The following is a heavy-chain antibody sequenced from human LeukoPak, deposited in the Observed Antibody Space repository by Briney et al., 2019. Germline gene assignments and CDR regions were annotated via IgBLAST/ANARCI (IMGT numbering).Heavy chain of an antibody. Sequence: PSETLSLTCAVYGGSFSGYYWSGIGQPPGKGREWIGEINHSGSTNYNPSLKSRVTISVDTSKNQFSLKLSSVTAADTAVYYCARGPRLGATDLFFGYWGQGTLVTVSS. CDR3: ARGPRLGATDLFFGY. J-gene: IGHJ4*02. V-gene: IGHV4-34*01. CDR2: INHSGST. D-gene: IGHD1-26*01. CDR1: GGSFSGYY.